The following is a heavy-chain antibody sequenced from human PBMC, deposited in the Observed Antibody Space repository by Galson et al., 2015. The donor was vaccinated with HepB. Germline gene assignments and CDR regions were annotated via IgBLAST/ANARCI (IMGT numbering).Heavy chain of an antibody. Sequence: SVKVSCKASGGTFSSYAISWVRQVPGQGLEWMGRIIPILGIANYAQKFQGRVTITADKSTSTAYMELSSLRSEDTAVYYCARFQPSRYNWKYGDYWGQGTLVTVSS. J-gene: IGHJ4*02. CDR2: IIPILGIA. CDR1: GGTFSSYA. V-gene: IGHV1-69*04. D-gene: IGHD1-7*01. CDR3: ARFQPSRYNWKYGDY.